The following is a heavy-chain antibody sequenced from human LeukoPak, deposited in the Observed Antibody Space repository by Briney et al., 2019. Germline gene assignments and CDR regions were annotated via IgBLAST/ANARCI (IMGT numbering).Heavy chain of an antibody. Sequence: GASVKVSCKASGGTFSSYAISWVRQAPGQGLEWMGWINTNTGNPTYAQGFTGRFVFSLDTSVSTTYLQINSLKAEDTAVYYCAKAGIGYCSENTCSPDYWGQGTLVTVSS. CDR3: AKAGIGYCSENTCSPDY. J-gene: IGHJ4*02. V-gene: IGHV7-4-1*02. CDR1: GGTFSSYA. CDR2: INTNTGNP. D-gene: IGHD2-15*01.